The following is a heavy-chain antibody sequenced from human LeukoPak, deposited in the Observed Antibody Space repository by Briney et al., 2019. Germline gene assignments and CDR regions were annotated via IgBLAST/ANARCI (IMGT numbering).Heavy chain of an antibody. CDR3: ARDRQRLDG. Sequence: GGSLRLSCAASGFPFISSSMIWVRQAPGKGLEWVSSISSSSATYIYYADSVKGRFTISRDNAKNSLYLQMNSLRAEDTAVYYCARDRQRLDGWGQGTLVIVSS. CDR1: GFPFISSS. CDR2: ISSSSATYI. D-gene: IGHD6-19*01. J-gene: IGHJ4*02. V-gene: IGHV3-21*01.